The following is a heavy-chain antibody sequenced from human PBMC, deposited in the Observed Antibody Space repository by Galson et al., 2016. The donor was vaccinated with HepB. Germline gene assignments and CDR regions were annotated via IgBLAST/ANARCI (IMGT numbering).Heavy chain of an antibody. D-gene: IGHD2-15*01. V-gene: IGHV4-59*01. Sequence: WVRQPPGKGLEWIWYIYYSGTTNYNPSLKSRVTISVDTSKNQFSLKLSSVTAADTAVYYCARVYYCSVHSCSAGSWFDPWGQGTLVTVSS. CDR3: ARVYYCSVHSCSAGSWFDP. J-gene: IGHJ5*02. CDR2: IYYSGTT.